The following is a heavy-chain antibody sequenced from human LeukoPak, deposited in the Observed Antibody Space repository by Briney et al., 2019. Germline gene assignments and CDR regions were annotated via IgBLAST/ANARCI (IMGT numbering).Heavy chain of an antibody. CDR2: ISYDGSNK. V-gene: IGHV3-30*18. J-gene: IGHJ4*02. CDR3: AKSDRDYFDY. D-gene: IGHD2-21*02. CDR1: GFTFSSYG. Sequence: GGSLRLSCAASGFTFSSYGMHWVRQAPGKGLEWVAVISYDGSNKYYADSVKGRFTISRDNSKNTLYLQMNSLRAEDTAVYYCAKSDRDYFDYWGQGTLVTVSS.